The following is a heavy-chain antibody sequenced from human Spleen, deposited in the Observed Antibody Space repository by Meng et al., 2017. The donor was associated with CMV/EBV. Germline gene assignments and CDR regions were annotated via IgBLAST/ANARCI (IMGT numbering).Heavy chain of an antibody. V-gene: IGHV3-21*01. CDR1: GFTFSSYS. D-gene: IGHD6-6*01. CDR3: ARASGIAARLVDY. Sequence: GESLKISCAASGFTFSSYSMNWVRQAPGKGLEWVSSSSSSSSYIYYADSVKGRFTISRDNAKNSLYLQMNSLRAEDTAVYYCARASGIAARLVDYWGQGTLVTVSS. CDR2: SSSSSSYI. J-gene: IGHJ4*02.